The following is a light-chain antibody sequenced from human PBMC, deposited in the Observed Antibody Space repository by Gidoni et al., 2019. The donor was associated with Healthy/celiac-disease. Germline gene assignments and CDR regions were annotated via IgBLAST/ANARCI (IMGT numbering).Light chain of an antibody. CDR3: CSYAGSYPFV. V-gene: IGLV2-11*01. CDR2: AVS. CDR1: SSDVGGYNY. J-gene: IGLJ1*01. Sequence: QSALTQPRSVSGSPGQSVTISFTGTSSDVGGYNYVSGYQQHPGNAPHLMIYAVSKRPSGVPDRVSGSKSGNTASLTISVLQAEDEADDYCCSYAGSYPFVFGTGTKVPVL.